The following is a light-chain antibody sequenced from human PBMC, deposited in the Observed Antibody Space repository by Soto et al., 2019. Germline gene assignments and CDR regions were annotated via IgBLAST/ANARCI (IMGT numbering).Light chain of an antibody. V-gene: IGLV6-57*04. CDR3: QSYDSSIYVV. Sequence: NFMLTQPHSVSESPGKTVTISCTHSSGSIASNYVQWYQQRPGSAPTTVIYEDNQRPSGVPDRFSGSIDSSSNSASLTISGLKTEDEADYYCQSYDSSIYVVFGGGTKLTVL. CDR1: SGSIASNY. CDR2: EDN. J-gene: IGLJ2*01.